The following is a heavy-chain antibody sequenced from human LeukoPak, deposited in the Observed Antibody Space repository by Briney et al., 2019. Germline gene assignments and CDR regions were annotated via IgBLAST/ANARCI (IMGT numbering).Heavy chain of an antibody. CDR1: GFTFNSYA. Sequence: PGGSLRLSCAASGFTFNSYAMNWVRQAPGKGLEWVSGISGSGSSTYYAESVKGRFTISRDNSKNTMYLQMNSLRAEDTAVYYCARDAFSYYYYYMDVWGKGTTVIVSS. CDR2: ISGSGSST. J-gene: IGHJ6*03. V-gene: IGHV3-23*01. CDR3: ARDAFSYYYYYMDV.